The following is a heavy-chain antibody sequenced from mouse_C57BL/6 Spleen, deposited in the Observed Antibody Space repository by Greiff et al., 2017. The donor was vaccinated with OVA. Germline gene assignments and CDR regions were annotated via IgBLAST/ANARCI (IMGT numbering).Heavy chain of an antibody. Sequence: VQLQQSGPELVKPGASVKISCKASGYSFTDYNMTWVKQSNGKSLEWIGVINPNYGTTSYNQKFKGKATLTVDQSSSTAYMQLNSLTSEDSAVYYCARSDYYGSSYGFAYWGQGTLVTVSA. CDR2: INPNYGTT. CDR3: ARSDYYGSSYGFAY. V-gene: IGHV1-39*01. J-gene: IGHJ3*01. CDR1: GYSFTDYN. D-gene: IGHD1-1*01.